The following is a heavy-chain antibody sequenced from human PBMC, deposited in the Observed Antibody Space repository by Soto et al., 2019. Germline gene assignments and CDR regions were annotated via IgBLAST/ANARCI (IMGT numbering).Heavy chain of an antibody. CDR1: GFDFGDYA. D-gene: IGHD5-18*01. J-gene: IGHJ4*02. V-gene: IGHV3-49*04. Sequence: PGGSLRLSGATSGFDFGDYALAWVRQGPGRGLEWVAFIRAKPAGGTAEYAASVKDRFTLSRDGSESIAYLQMNSLKVEDTGMYSCSRIGQGGATLWLFDYWGQGTPVTVSS. CDR3: SRIGQGGATLWLFDY. CDR2: IRAKPAGGTA.